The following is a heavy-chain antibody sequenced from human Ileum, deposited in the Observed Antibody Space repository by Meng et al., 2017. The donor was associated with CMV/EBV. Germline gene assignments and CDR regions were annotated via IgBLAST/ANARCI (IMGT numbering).Heavy chain of an antibody. CDR2: IRYDGNKE. CDR1: GFTFRGVG. V-gene: IGHV3-30*02. J-gene: IGHJ6*02. D-gene: IGHD2-2*01. CDR3: AKDQVVPAYFGMDV. Sequence: GGSLRLSCVASGFTFRGVGMHWVRQAPGKGLEWVTFIRYDGNKEFYADSVRGRFTVSRDNSKNTLYLQMNDLRPEDTALYFCAKDQVVPAYFGMDVWGQGTTVTVSS.